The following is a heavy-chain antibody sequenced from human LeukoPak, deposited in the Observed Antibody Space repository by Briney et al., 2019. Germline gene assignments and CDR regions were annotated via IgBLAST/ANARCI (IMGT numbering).Heavy chain of an antibody. V-gene: IGHV4-59*08. CDR3: ARHPSRNVVASANAFDI. J-gene: IGHJ3*02. D-gene: IGHD2-21*01. CDR1: GGSLINYY. Sequence: SETLSLTCTVSGGSLINYYWSWIRRPPEKGLEWIGYAHHSESSLYNPSLKSRVTISVDTSKNHFSLRLNSVTAADAAMYYCARHPSRNVVASANAFDIWGQGTMVTVSS. CDR2: AHHSESS.